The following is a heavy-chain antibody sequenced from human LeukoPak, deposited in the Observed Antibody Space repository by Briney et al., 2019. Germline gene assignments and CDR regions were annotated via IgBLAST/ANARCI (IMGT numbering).Heavy chain of an antibody. V-gene: IGHV4-4*07. CDR3: ARSSYYGAGNSPYDL. Sequence: SETLSLTCTLSGGSMSDNFWNWIRQPAGKGLGWVGRIYPAGFTSYNLSLKSRVTMSIDTPKNQFSLRLRSVSAADTAVYYCARSSYYGAGNSPYDLWGQGTLVTVSS. D-gene: IGHD3-10*01. CDR1: GGSMSDNF. J-gene: IGHJ4*02. CDR2: IYPAGFT.